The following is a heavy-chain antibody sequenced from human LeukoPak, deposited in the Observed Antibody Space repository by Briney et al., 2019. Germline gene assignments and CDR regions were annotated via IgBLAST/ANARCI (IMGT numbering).Heavy chain of an antibody. J-gene: IGHJ4*02. CDR3: ASFHVSGNCYNGLHY. V-gene: IGHV5-51*01. D-gene: IGHD3-10*01. CDR1: GYNFTSYW. Sequence: GESLKISCRTSGYNFTSYWIGWVRQMPGKGLEWMGIIYPADSDTRYSPSFQGQVTISADKSITTAYLHWSGLKASDTAMYYCASFHVSGNCYNGLHYWGQGTLVTVSS. CDR2: IYPADSDT.